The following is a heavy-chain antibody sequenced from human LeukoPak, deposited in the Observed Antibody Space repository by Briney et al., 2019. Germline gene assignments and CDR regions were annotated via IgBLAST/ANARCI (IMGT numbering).Heavy chain of an antibody. J-gene: IGHJ4*02. V-gene: IGHV4-34*01. CDR1: GGSFSGYY. Sequence: SETLSLTCAVYGGSFSGYYWSWIRQPPGKGLEWIGEINHSGSTNYNPSLKSRVTISVDTSKNQFSLKLSSVTAADTAVYYCARVDGYHLKGFDYWGQGTLVTVSS. CDR2: INHSGST. CDR3: ARVDGYHLKGFDY. D-gene: IGHD5-24*01.